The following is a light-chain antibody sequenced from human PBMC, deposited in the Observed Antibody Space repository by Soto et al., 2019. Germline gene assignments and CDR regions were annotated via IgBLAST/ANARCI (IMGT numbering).Light chain of an antibody. CDR2: DAS. CDR1: QGIGSA. CDR3: QQFSSYPPIT. J-gene: IGKJ5*01. Sequence: AIQLTQSPSSLSASVGDRVTITCRASQGIGSALAWYQQKPGNAPNLLIYDASSLESGVPSRFSGSGSGTDFTLTISSLQPEAFATYYCQQFSSYPPITFGQGTRLEIK. V-gene: IGKV1-13*02.